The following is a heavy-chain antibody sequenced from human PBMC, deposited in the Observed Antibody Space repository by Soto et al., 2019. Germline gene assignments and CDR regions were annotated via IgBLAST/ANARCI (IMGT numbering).Heavy chain of an antibody. Sequence: PGGSLRLSCAASGFTFSNAWMNWVRQAPGKGLEWVGRIKSKTDGGTTDYAAPVKGRFTISRDDSKNTLYLQMNSLKTEDTAVYYCTTAPIQKSDTFGGVIVNWPDAFDIWGQGTMVTVSS. CDR2: IKSKTDGGTT. J-gene: IGHJ3*02. D-gene: IGHD3-16*02. V-gene: IGHV3-15*07. CDR3: TTAPIQKSDTFGGVIVNWPDAFDI. CDR1: GFTFSNAW.